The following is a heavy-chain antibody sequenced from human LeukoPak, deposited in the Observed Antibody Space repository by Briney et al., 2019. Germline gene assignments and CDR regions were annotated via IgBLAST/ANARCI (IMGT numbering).Heavy chain of an antibody. V-gene: IGHV4-59*01. CDR2: IYYSGST. D-gene: IGHD3-10*01. CDR3: ARVHTGSYDY. Sequence: SETLSLTCTVSGGSISSYYWSWIRQPPGKGLEWIGYIYYSGSTNYNPSLKSRVTISVDTSKNQLSLKLSSVTAADTAVYYCARVHTGSYDYWGQGTLVTVSS. J-gene: IGHJ4*02. CDR1: GGSISSYY.